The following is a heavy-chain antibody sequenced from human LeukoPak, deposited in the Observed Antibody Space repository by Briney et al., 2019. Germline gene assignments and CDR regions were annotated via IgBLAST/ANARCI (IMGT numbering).Heavy chain of an antibody. CDR1: GYSFTSYW. J-gene: IGHJ4*02. V-gene: IGHV5-51*01. D-gene: IGHD6-19*01. CDR2: IYPGDSDT. Sequence: HGESLKISCKGSGYSFTSYWIGWVRQMPGKGLEWMGIIYPGDSDTRYSPSFQGQVTISADKSISTAYLQWSSLKASDTAMYYCARLNSRAVAGLFDYRGQGTLVTVSS. CDR3: ARLNSRAVAGLFDY.